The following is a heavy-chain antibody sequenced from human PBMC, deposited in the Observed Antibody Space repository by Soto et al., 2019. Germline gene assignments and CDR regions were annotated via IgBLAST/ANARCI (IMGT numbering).Heavy chain of an antibody. CDR2: IIPFIGTA. Sequence: QVQLVQSGAEVKKPGSSVTVSCKASGGTFSSYAISWVRQAPGQGLEWMGRIIPFIGTANYAQKFQGRVTITAEESRSTAYMDLPSLKSKDTPVYYCAGVVMTPAPASSYYGMDVWGQGTTVTAPS. CDR3: AGVVMTPAPASSYYGMDV. D-gene: IGHD4-17*01. V-gene: IGHV1-69*18. CDR1: GGTFSSYA. J-gene: IGHJ6*02.